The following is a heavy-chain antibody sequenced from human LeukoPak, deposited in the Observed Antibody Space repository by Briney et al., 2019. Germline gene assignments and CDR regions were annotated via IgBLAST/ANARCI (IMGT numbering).Heavy chain of an antibody. D-gene: IGHD2-2*01. CDR2: IYYSGST. CDR3: ARDVPYCSTTSCYVFDI. CDR1: GGSISSYY. V-gene: IGHV4-59*01. J-gene: IGHJ3*02. Sequence: PSETLSLTCTVSGGSISSYYWSWIRQPPGKGLEWIGYIYYSGSTNYNPSLQSRATISVDTSQNLFSLKLSSVNAADTAVYYCARDVPYCSTTSCYVFDIWGQGTMVTVSS.